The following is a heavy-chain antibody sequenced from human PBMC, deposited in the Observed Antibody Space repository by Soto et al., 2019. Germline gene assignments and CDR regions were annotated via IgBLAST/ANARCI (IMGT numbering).Heavy chain of an antibody. CDR3: ARLSSQRIAAAGTLDP. D-gene: IGHD6-13*01. CDR1: GYSFTSYW. CDR2: IDPSDSYT. V-gene: IGHV5-10-1*01. Sequence: LKISCKGSGYSFTSYWISWVRQMPGKGLEWMGRIDPSDSYTNYSPSFQGHVTISADKSISTAYLQWSSLKASDTAMYYCARLSSQRIAAAGTLDPWGQGTLVTVSS. J-gene: IGHJ5*02.